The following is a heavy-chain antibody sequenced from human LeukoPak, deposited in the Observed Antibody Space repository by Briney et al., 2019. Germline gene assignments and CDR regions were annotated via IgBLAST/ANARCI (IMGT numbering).Heavy chain of an antibody. J-gene: IGHJ4*02. CDR1: GYTFNVYF. D-gene: IGHD7-27*01. CDR3: ARDLSSTPNWEFDY. Sequence: ASVKVFCNTSGYTFNVYFIHWVRHAGGQGLGWMGQINPSSGVTEYTQNFQGRVALSRETSISTPSMELSWLTSDDTAVYYCARDLSSTPNWEFDYWGQGTLVTVSS. CDR2: INPSSGVT. V-gene: IGHV1-2*06.